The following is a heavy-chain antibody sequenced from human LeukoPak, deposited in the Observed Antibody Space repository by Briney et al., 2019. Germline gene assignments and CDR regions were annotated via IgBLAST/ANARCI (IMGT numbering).Heavy chain of an antibody. CDR3: ARSIVGAPYYFDY. CDR2: IYSGGST. CDR1: GFTVSSNY. V-gene: IGHV3-53*01. D-gene: IGHD1-26*01. Sequence: PGGSLRLSCAASGFTVSSNYMSWVRQAPGKGLEWVSVIYSGGSTYYADSVKGRFTISRDNSKNTLYLQMNSLRAEDTAVYYCARSIVGAPYYFDYWGQGTLVTVSS. J-gene: IGHJ4*02.